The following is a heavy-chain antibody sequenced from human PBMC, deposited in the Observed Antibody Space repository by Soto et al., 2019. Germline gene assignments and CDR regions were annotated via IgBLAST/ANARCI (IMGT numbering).Heavy chain of an antibody. CDR3: ARGEYYDSSGYYYAEYFHH. D-gene: IGHD3-22*01. V-gene: IGHV4-59*08. J-gene: IGHJ1*01. CDR1: GVSINSYY. Sequence: SETLSLTCTVSGVSINSYYWSWIRQPPGKGLEWIGYIYYSGSTNYNPSLKSRVTISLDTSKSHFSLKLTSVTAADTAVYYCARGEYYDSSGYYYAEYFHHWGQGTLVTVSS. CDR2: IYYSGST.